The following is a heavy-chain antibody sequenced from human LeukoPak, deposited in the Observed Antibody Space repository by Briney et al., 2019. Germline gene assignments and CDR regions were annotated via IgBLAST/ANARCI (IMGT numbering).Heavy chain of an antibody. CDR3: ARDRSPSDIVVVPAAIDAGWFDP. CDR1: GGTFSSHA. V-gene: IGHV1-69*13. D-gene: IGHD2-2*02. J-gene: IGHJ5*02. CDR2: IIPIFGTA. Sequence: SVKVSCKASGGTFSSHAISWVRQAPGQGLEWMGGIIPIFGTANYAQKFQGRVTITADESTSTAYMELSSLRSEDTAVYYCARDRSPSDIVVVPAAIDAGWFDPWGQGTLVTVSS.